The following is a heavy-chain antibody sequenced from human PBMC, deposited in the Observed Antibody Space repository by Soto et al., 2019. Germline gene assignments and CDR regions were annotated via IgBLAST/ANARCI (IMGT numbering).Heavy chain of an antibody. D-gene: IGHD3-10*01. V-gene: IGHV3-74*01. J-gene: IGHJ4*03. CDR2: ISADGSST. Sequence: GGSLRLSCVASGFSFSSNWMHWVRHAPGKGPVWVSRISADGSSTHYADLVKGRFTISRDNAKNTLYLQMNSLRVEDAAVYYCVWFDIEALPPNWGQGTLVTVPS. CDR3: VWFDIEALPPN. CDR1: GFSFSSNW.